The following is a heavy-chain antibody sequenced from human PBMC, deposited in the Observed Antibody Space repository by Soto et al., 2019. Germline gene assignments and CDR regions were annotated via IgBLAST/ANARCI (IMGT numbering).Heavy chain of an antibody. D-gene: IGHD4-17*01. CDR3: ARVIDFGDYGTHYFDY. V-gene: IGHV4-59*01. CDR1: GGSISGYY. CDR2: IYYSGTT. Sequence: QVQLQESGPGLVKPSETLSLTCSVSGGSISGYYWSWIRQPPGKGLECIGYIYYSGTTNYNPSLKSRVTISVDTSKNQFSLKLNSMTAADTAIYYCARVIDFGDYGTHYFDYWGQGTLVTVSS. J-gene: IGHJ4*02.